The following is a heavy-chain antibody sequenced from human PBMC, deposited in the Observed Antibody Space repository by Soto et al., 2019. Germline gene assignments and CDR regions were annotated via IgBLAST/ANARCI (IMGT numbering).Heavy chain of an antibody. D-gene: IGHD2-15*01. CDR3: ARDPTAGSWFEP. CDR1: GDSISTYY. CDR2: IYHSGGT. V-gene: IGHV4-59*01. J-gene: IGHJ5*02. Sequence: QVQLQESGPGLVKPSETLSLTCSVSGDSISTYYWNWIRQPPGKGLEWIGYIYHSGGTNYNPSLKSRVTISVDTSKNQFSLKLSSVSAADTAVYYCARDPTAGSWFEPWGQGTLVTVSS.